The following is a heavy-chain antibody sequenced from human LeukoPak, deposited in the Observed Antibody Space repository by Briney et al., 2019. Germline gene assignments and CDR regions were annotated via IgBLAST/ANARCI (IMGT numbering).Heavy chain of an antibody. CDR3: ASLGYCSGGSCYSDFDY. V-gene: IGHV1-2*02. CDR1: GYTFTCYY. D-gene: IGHD2-15*01. Sequence: ASVKVSCKASGYTFTCYYMHWVRQAPGQGLEWMGWINPNSGGTNYAQKFQGRVTMTRDTSISTAYMELSRLRSDDTAVYYCASLGYCSGGSCYSDFDYWGQGTLVTVSS. J-gene: IGHJ4*02. CDR2: INPNSGGT.